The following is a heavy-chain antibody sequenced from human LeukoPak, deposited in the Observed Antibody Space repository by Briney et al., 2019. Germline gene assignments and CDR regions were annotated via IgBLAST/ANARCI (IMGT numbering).Heavy chain of an antibody. CDR3: AKDHPPYQLLYRELDY. D-gene: IGHD2-2*02. J-gene: IGHJ4*02. CDR1: GFTFSSYG. CDR2: IRYDGSNK. Sequence: GGSLRLSCAASGFTFSSYGMHWVRQAPGKGLEWVAFIRYDGSNKYYADSVKGRFTISRDNSKNTLYLQMNSLRAEDTAVYYCAKDHPPYQLLYRELDYWGQGTLVTVSS. V-gene: IGHV3-30*02.